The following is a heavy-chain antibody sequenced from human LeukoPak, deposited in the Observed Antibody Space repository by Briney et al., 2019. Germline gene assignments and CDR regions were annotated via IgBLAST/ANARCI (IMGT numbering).Heavy chain of an antibody. J-gene: IGHJ4*02. Sequence: PGGSLRLSCAASGCTFSSYWMHWVRQAPGKGLVWVSLINSDGSSTYYADSVKGRFTISRDNAKNTLYLQMNSLRAEDTAVYYCARDQIVGATGFGYWGQGTLVTVSS. V-gene: IGHV3-74*01. CDR2: INSDGSST. D-gene: IGHD1-26*01. CDR3: ARDQIVGATGFGY. CDR1: GCTFSSYW.